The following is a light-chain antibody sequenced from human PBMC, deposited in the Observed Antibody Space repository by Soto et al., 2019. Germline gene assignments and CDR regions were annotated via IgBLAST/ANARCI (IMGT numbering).Light chain of an antibody. CDR3: GTWDTSLSAVV. CDR2: DTN. CDR1: SSNIGKNY. J-gene: IGLJ2*01. V-gene: IGLV1-51*01. Sequence: QSELTQPPSVSAAPGQKVTISCSGASSNIGKNYVSWYQQLPGAAPKLVIFDTNKRPSGIPDRFSGSKSGTSAALDITALQTGDEADYYCGTWDTSLSAVVFGGGTKLTVL.